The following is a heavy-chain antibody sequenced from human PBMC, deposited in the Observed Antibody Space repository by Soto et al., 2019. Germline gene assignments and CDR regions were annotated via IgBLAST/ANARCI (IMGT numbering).Heavy chain of an antibody. CDR2: IKSKTYGGTT. CDR3: TTEGSY. CDR1: GITFSHAW. J-gene: IGHJ4*02. V-gene: IGHV3-15*01. Sequence: PWGSLILSCASSGITFSHAWMSWVRQAPGKGLEWVGRIKSKTYGGTTDYAAPVKDRFTISRDDSKNTLYLQMNSLKTEDTALYYCTTEGSYWGQGTLVTVSS.